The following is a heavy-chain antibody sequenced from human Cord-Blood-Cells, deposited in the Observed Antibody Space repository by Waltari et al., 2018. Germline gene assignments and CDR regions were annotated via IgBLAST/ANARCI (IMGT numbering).Heavy chain of an antibody. Sequence: QVQLVQSGAEVKKPGASVKVSCKASGYTFTSYDINWVRQATGQGLEGMGWMNPNSGNTGYAQKFKGRVTITRNTSISTAYMELSSLRSEDTAVYYCARVEVRATYNWFDPWGQGTLVTVSS. D-gene: IGHD2-15*01. CDR3: ARVEVRATYNWFDP. V-gene: IGHV1-8*03. CDR1: GYTFTSYD. J-gene: IGHJ5*02. CDR2: MNPNSGNT.